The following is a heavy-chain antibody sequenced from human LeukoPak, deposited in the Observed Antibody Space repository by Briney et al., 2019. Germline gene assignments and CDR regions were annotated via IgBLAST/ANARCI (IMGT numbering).Heavy chain of an antibody. Sequence: GGSLRLSCAASGFTFSSYSMNWVRQAPGKGLEWVSYITSSSSSSTIYYADSVKGRFTISRDNSKNTLYLQMNSLRAEDTAVYYCAKRWFGGRWGQGTLVTVSS. CDR3: AKRWFGGR. D-gene: IGHD3-10*01. V-gene: IGHV3-48*01. CDR2: ITSSSSSSTI. CDR1: GFTFSSYS. J-gene: IGHJ4*02.